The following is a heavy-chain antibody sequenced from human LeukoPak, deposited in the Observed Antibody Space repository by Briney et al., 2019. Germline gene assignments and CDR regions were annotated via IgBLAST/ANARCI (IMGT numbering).Heavy chain of an antibody. J-gene: IGHJ5*02. D-gene: IGHD3-3*01. V-gene: IGHV1-69*13. CDR1: GGTFSSYA. CDR3: AREGERITIFGVVPGTNNWFDP. Sequence: SVKVSCKASGGTFSSYAISWVRQAPGQGLEWMGGIIPIFGTANYAQKFQGRVTITADESTSTAYMELSSLRSEDTAVYYCAREGERITIFGVVPGTNNWFDPWGQGTLVTVSS. CDR2: IIPIFGTA.